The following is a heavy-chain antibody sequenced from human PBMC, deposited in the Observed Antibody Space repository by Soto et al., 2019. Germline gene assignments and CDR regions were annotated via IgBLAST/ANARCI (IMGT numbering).Heavy chain of an antibody. D-gene: IGHD6-6*01. Sequence: SVKVSCKASGGTFSSYAISWVRQAPGQGLEWMGGIIPIFGTANYAQKFQGRVTITADESTSTAYMELSSLRSEDTAVYYCARAEEYSSSSRYYYYGMDVWGQGTTATVSS. CDR3: ARAEEYSSSSRYYYYGMDV. CDR1: GGTFSSYA. CDR2: IIPIFGTA. J-gene: IGHJ6*02. V-gene: IGHV1-69*13.